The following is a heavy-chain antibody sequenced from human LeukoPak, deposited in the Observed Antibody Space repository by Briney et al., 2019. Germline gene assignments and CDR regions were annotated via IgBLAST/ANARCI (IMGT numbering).Heavy chain of an antibody. CDR1: GGSIRSYY. V-gene: IGHV4-4*07. CDR2: IYTSVST. D-gene: IGHD1-26*01. CDR3: ASEAYSGSHYFDY. Sequence: PSETLSLTCAVSGGSIRSYYWNWIRQSAGKGLEWIGRIYTSVSTNYNPSLKSRVTMSVDTSKNQFSLKLSSVTAADTAVYYCASEAYSGSHYFDYWGQGTLVTVSS. J-gene: IGHJ4*02.